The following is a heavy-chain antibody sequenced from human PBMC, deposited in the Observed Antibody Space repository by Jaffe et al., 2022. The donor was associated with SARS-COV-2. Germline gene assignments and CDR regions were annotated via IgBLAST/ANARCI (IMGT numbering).Heavy chain of an antibody. CDR3: AKDMVPQLTRGYYYYYYGMDV. CDR1: GFTFSSYA. CDR2: ISGSGGST. J-gene: IGHJ6*02. V-gene: IGHV3-23*01. Sequence: EVQLLESGGGLVQPGGSLRLSCAASGFTFSSYAMSWVRQAPGKGLEWVSAISGSGGSTYYADSVKGRFTISRDNSKNTLYLQMNSLRAEDTAVYYCAKDMVPQLTRGYYYYYYGMDVWGQGTTVTVSS. D-gene: IGHD3-10*01.